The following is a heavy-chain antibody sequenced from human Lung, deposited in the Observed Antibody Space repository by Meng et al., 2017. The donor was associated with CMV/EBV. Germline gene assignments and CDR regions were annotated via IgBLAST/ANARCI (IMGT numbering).Heavy chain of an antibody. CDR2: IGTVGDT. CDR1: GFTFSTYD. V-gene: IGHV3-13*01. Sequence: GGPXRLSCTASGFTFSTYDFHWVRQPTGKGLEWVSSIGTVGDTYSIGSVKGRFIISREDAKNSVYLQMNGLRDGDTGLYYCARARSPTHFDYWGQGALVTFSS. J-gene: IGHJ4*02. CDR3: ARARSPTHFDY.